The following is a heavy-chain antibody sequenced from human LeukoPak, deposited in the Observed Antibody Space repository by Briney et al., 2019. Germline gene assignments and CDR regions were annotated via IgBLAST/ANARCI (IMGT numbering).Heavy chain of an antibody. CDR1: GYTFTSYG. J-gene: IGHJ4*02. Sequence: GASVKVSCKASGYTFTSYGISWVRQAPGQGLEWMGWISALNGNTKYAQKLQGRVTMTTDTSTSTAYMELRSLRSDDTVVYYGARTPKASYYGDISGLPCLDYWGQGTLVTVSS. D-gene: IGHD4-17*01. CDR2: ISALNGNT. CDR3: ARTPKASYYGDISGLPCLDY. V-gene: IGHV1-18*01.